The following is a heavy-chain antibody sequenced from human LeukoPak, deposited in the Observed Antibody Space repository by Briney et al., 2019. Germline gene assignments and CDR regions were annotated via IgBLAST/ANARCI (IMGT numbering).Heavy chain of an antibody. CDR1: GGSFSGYY. CDR3: AREGQQWPPNDPFDI. Sequence: SETLSLTCAVYGGSFSGYYWNWIRQPPGKGLEWIGEINHSGRTNYNPSLKSRVTISVDTSKKQFSLKLSSVTAADTAVYYCAREGQQWPPNDPFDIWGQGTMVTVSS. D-gene: IGHD6-19*01. V-gene: IGHV4-34*01. J-gene: IGHJ3*02. CDR2: INHSGRT.